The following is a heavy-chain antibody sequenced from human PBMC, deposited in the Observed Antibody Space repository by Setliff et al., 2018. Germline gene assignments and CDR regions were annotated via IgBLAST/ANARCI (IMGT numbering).Heavy chain of an antibody. J-gene: IGHJ4*02. CDR2: ISSSGSLI. CDR1: GFTFSDYY. CDR3: AKELSMAYGND. V-gene: IGHV3-11*01. Sequence: GGSLRLSCAASGFTFSDYYMSWIRQTPGKGLEWVAYISSSGSLIYYPDSVKGRFIVSRDNSKNTLYLQMNSLRVDDTAIYYCAKELSMAYGNDWGLGTLVTVSS. D-gene: IGHD1-1*01.